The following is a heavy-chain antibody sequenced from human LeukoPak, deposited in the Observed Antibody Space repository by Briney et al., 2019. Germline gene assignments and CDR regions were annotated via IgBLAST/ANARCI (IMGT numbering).Heavy chain of an antibody. D-gene: IGHD3-22*01. CDR3: ARGPYYDSSGYYYLDAFDI. CDR1: GYTFTSHF. V-gene: IGHV1-46*01. Sequence: ASVKVSCKASGYTFTSHFMHWVRQAPGQGLEWMGIINPRGGSTSYTQKFQGRVTITADKSTSTAYMELSSLRSEDTAVYYCARGPYYDSSGYYYLDAFDIWGQGTMVTVSS. J-gene: IGHJ3*02. CDR2: INPRGGST.